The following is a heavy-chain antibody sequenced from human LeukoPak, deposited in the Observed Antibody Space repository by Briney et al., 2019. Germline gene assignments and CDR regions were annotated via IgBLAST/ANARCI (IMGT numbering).Heavy chain of an antibody. D-gene: IGHD3-9*01. J-gene: IGHJ4*02. CDR2: ISGSGDNT. CDR3: ARENYDILTGYYSDPVS. Sequence: GGSLRLSCAASGFTSSSYAMNWVRQAPGKGLEWVSIISGSGDNTYYTDSVKGRFTISRDNSKNSLYLQMNSLRAEDTAVYYCARENYDILTGYYSDPVSWGQGTLVTVSS. V-gene: IGHV3-23*01. CDR1: GFTSSSYA.